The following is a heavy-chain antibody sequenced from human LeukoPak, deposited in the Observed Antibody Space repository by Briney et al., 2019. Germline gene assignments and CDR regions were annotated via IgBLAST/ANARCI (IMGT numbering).Heavy chain of an antibody. CDR1: GYTFTSYA. CDR2: INAGNGDT. V-gene: IGHV1-3*01. J-gene: IGHJ3*02. D-gene: IGHD6-19*01. Sequence: ASVKVSCKASGYTFTSYAMHWVRQAPGQRLEWMGWINAGNGDTKYSQKFQGRVTITRATSASTAYMEVSSLRSEDTAVYYCARDRVFSSAWYGAFDIWGQGTMVTVSS. CDR3: ARDRVFSSAWYGAFDI.